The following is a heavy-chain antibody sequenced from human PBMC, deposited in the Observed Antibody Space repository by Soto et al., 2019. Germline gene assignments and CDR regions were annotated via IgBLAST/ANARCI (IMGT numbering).Heavy chain of an antibody. J-gene: IGHJ6*02. V-gene: IGHV1-2*04. CDR2: INPNSGGT. CDR3: ARDMNVLRFFEWSLGNYYYYGMDV. CDR1: GYTFTGYY. Sequence: GASVKVSCKASGYTFTGYYMHWVRQAPGQGLEWMGWINPNSGGTNYAQKFQGWVTMTRDTSISTAYMELSRLGSDDTAVYYCARDMNVLRFFEWSLGNYYYYGMDVWGQGTTVTGSS. D-gene: IGHD3-3*01.